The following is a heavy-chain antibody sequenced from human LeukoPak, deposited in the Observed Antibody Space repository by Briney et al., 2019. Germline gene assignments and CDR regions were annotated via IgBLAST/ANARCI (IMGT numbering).Heavy chain of an antibody. CDR3: ARLSSSYYDTLTGYYGYYYYYGMDV. Sequence: SETLSLTCTVSGGSISSYYWSWIRQPPGKGLEWIGYIYYSGSTNYNPSLKSRVTISVDTSKNQFSLKLSSVTAADTAVYYCARLSSSYYDTLTGYYGYYYYYGMDVWGQGTTVTVSS. CDR2: IYYSGST. J-gene: IGHJ6*02. CDR1: GGSISSYY. D-gene: IGHD3-9*01. V-gene: IGHV4-59*08.